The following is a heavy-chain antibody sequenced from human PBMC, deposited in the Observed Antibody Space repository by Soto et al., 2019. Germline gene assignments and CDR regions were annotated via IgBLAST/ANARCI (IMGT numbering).Heavy chain of an antibody. Sequence: GSLRLSCAASGFTFSDYYMSWIRQAPGKGLELVSYISSRSSTIFYADSVKGRFTISRDNVKNSLYMQMTSLRAEDTAVYYCASGTNGAFFVYWGQGILVTVSS. CDR2: ISSRSSTI. CDR1: GFTFSDYY. J-gene: IGHJ4*02. V-gene: IGHV3-11*01. D-gene: IGHD2-8*01. CDR3: ASGTNGAFFVY.